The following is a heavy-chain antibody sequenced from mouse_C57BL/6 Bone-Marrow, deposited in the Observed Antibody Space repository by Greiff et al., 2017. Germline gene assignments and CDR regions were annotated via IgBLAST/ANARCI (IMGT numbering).Heavy chain of an antibody. D-gene: IGHD1-3*01. Sequence: EVQLVESGGGLVQPKGSLKLSCAASGFSFNTYAMNWVRQAPGKGLEWVARIRSKSNNYATYYADSVKDRFTISRDDSESMLHLQMNNLKTEDTAMYYCVSQKWWGEGYAMDYWGQGTSVTVSS. J-gene: IGHJ4*01. CDR3: VSQKWWGEGYAMDY. CDR2: IRSKSNNYAT. CDR1: GFSFNTYA. V-gene: IGHV10-1*01.